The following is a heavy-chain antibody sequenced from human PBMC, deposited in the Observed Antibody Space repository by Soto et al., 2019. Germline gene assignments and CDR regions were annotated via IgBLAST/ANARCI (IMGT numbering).Heavy chain of an antibody. CDR1: GFTVSSNY. Sequence: EVQLVESGGGLIQPGGSLRLSCAASGFTVSSNYMSWVRQAPGKGLEWVSVIYSGGSTYSADSVKGRFTISRDNSKNTVYLQMNRRRGEDTAVYYCARDRASLYGMDVWGQGTTVTVSS. J-gene: IGHJ6*02. CDR2: IYSGGST. V-gene: IGHV3-53*01. D-gene: IGHD3-10*01. CDR3: ARDRASLYGMDV.